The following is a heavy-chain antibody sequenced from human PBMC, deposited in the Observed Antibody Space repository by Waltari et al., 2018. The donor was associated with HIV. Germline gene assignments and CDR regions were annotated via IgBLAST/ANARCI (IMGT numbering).Heavy chain of an antibody. J-gene: IGHJ6*02. CDR1: GGSITSGDYF. V-gene: IGHV4-30-4*01. Sequence: QVQLQESGPGLVKPSQNLSLTCTVSGGSITSGDYFWSWLRQPPGKGLEWIGYIYYSGSTYYNPSLKSRVTISVDTSKNQFSLKLSSVTATDTAVYYCARDCCDFWSGYSRHYYYGMDVWGQGTTVTVSS. CDR3: ARDCCDFWSGYSRHYYYGMDV. D-gene: IGHD3-3*01. CDR2: IYYSGST.